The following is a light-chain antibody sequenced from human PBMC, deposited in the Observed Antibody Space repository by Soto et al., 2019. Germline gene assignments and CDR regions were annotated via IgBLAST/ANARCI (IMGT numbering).Light chain of an antibody. CDR3: QQYNNWPPLT. CDR1: QAVRSD. CDR2: GAS. V-gene: IGKV3-15*01. J-gene: IGKJ5*01. Sequence: EIAMTQSPDTLSVSPGDRATLSCRASQAVRSDLAWSQQKAGQSPRLLIYGASTRAAETPARFSGSGSETEFTLTISSLQSEDFAVYYWQQYNNWPPLTFGQGTRLEI.